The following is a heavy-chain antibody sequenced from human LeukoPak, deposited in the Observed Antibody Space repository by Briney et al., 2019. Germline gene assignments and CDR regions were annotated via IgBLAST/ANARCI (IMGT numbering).Heavy chain of an antibody. V-gene: IGHV3-20*04. CDR1: GFTFDDYD. D-gene: IGHD1-26*01. CDR2: INWNGGRT. Sequence: GGSLRLSCAASGFTFDDYDMTWVRQAPGKGLEWVSGINWNGGRTGYADSVKGRFTISRDNAKNSLYLQMNTLRAEDTALYYCARLAYCGSSYVDYWGQGTLVTVSS. J-gene: IGHJ4*02. CDR3: ARLAYCGSSYVDY.